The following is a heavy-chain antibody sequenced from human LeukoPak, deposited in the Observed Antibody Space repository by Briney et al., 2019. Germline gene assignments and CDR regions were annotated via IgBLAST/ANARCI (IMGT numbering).Heavy chain of an antibody. CDR1: GGSFSGYY. V-gene: IGHV4-34*01. Sequence: SETLSLTCAVYGGSFSGYYWSWIRQPPGKGLEWLGEINHSGSTNYNTSLKSRVTISVDTSKNQFSLKLSSVTAADTAVYYCARIYYDFWSGYSLNYYYYGMDVWGQGTTVTVSS. D-gene: IGHD3-3*01. CDR2: INHSGST. J-gene: IGHJ6*02. CDR3: ARIYYDFWSGYSLNYYYYGMDV.